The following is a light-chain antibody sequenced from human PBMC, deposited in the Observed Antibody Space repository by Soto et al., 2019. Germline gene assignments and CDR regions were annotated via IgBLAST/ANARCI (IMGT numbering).Light chain of an antibody. CDR2: DVS. CDR3: SSYTSSSTRV. J-gene: IGLJ3*02. V-gene: IGLV2-14*01. Sequence: QSALTQPASVSGSPGQSITISCTGTSSDVGGYNYVSWYQQHPGKAPKLMIYDVSNRPSGGSNRFSGSKSGNTASLPISGLQAEDEADYYCSSYTSSSTRVFGGGTKLTVL. CDR1: SSDVGGYNY.